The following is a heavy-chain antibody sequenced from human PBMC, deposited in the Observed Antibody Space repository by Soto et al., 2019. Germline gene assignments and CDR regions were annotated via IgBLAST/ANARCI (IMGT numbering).Heavy chain of an antibody. V-gene: IGHV3-30*04. J-gene: IGHJ4*01. D-gene: IGHD2-2*02. CDR1: GFTFSGFA. CDR3: ARETWGYSGLSKHFDI. CDR2: ISYAGNYT. Sequence: QVQLVESGGDVVQPGRSLRLACAASGFTFSGFAMHWVRLAPGKGLEWVAVISYAGNYTNYPDSVRVRFSISRDNSKNARYLQMNGLRPDDTAVDHCARETWGYSGLSKHFDIWGHGAQVIVAS.